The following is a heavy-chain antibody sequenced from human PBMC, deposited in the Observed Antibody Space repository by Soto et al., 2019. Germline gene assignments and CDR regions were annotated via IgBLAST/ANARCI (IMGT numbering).Heavy chain of an antibody. CDR3: ARLDSGYCSGGSCLNWFDP. D-gene: IGHD2-15*01. CDR1: GGSISSYY. V-gene: IGHV4-59*01. CDR2: IYYSGST. Sequence: QVQLQESGPGLVKPSETLSLTCTVSGGSISSYYWSWIRQPPGKGLEWIGYIYYSGSTNYNSSLKSRVTISVDTSKNQFSLKLSSVTAADTAVYYCARLDSGYCSGGSCLNWFDPWGQGTLVTVSS. J-gene: IGHJ5*02.